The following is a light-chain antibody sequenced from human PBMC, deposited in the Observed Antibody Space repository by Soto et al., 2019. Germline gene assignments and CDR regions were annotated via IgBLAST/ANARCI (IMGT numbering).Light chain of an antibody. CDR1: QGISSY. Sequence: AIRMTQSPSSFSASTGDRVTITCRASQGISSYLAWYQQKPGKAPKLLIYAASTLQSGVPSRFSGSGSGTDFTLTISSLQPEDFATYYCKQSYSTPITFGQGTRLEIK. CDR2: AAS. V-gene: IGKV1-8*01. J-gene: IGKJ5*01. CDR3: KQSYSTPIT.